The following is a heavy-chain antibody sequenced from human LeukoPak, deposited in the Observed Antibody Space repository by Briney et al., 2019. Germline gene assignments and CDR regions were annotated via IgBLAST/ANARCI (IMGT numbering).Heavy chain of an antibody. CDR1: GFTFSSYW. CDR2: IKQDGSEK. J-gene: IGHJ4*02. CDR3: ARGRLGHFDY. V-gene: IGHV3-7*03. Sequence: GGSLRLSCGACGFTFSSYWMSWVRQARGKGLEWVANIKQDGSEKYYVDSVKGRFTISRDNAKNSLYLQMNSLRAEDTAVYYCARGRLGHFDYWGQGTLVTVSS.